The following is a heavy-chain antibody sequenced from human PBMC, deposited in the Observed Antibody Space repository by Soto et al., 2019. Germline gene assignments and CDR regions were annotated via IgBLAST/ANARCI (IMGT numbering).Heavy chain of an antibody. Sequence: QVQLQESGPGLLKPSETLSLTCTVSGGSIGSYYWSWIRQPPGKGLEWIGYIYYSGSTAYNPALNSRVTISVDTSENHCSLKLSSVTAADTAVYYCARAVGSGYYVSLYSFDYWGQETLVTVSS. J-gene: IGHJ4*02. CDR3: ARAVGSGYYVSLYSFDY. D-gene: IGHD3-22*01. V-gene: IGHV4-59*01. CDR1: GGSIGSYY. CDR2: IYYSGST.